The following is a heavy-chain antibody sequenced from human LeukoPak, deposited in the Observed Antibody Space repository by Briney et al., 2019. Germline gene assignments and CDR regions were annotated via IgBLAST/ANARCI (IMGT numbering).Heavy chain of an antibody. CDR3: AKTKARGHFYY. V-gene: IGHV3-53*01. D-gene: IGHD3-10*01. CDR1: GFTVSSNF. Sequence: GGSLRLSCAAAGFTVSSNFMMWVRQAPGKGLEWVSFIYSGGSTYYADSVKGRFTISRDNSKNTLYLQMNSLRAEDTAVYYCAKTKARGHFYYWGQGTLVTVSS. CDR2: IYSGGST. J-gene: IGHJ4*02.